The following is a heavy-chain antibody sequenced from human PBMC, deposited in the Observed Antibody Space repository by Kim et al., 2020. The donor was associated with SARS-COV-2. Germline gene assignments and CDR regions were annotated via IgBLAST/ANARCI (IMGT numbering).Heavy chain of an antibody. D-gene: IGHD3-3*01. Sequence: AASVKGRFTISRDDSKSIAYLQMNSLKTEDTAVYYCTGYYDFWSGYLLDYWGQGTLVTVSS. CDR3: TGYYDFWSGYLLDY. V-gene: IGHV3-49*02. J-gene: IGHJ4*02.